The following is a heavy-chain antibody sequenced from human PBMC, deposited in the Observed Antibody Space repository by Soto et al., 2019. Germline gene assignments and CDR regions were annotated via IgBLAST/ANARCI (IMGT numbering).Heavy chain of an antibody. J-gene: IGHJ5*02. CDR1: GFTFSSYA. D-gene: IGHD6-13*01. Sequence: PGGSLRLSCAASGFTFSSYAMSWVRQAPGKGLEWVSAISGSGGSTYYADSVKGRFTISRDNSKNTLYLQMNSLRAEDTAVYYCAKGLSSSWYMGWFDPWGQGTLATVSS. CDR3: AKGLSSSWYMGWFDP. V-gene: IGHV3-23*01. CDR2: ISGSGGST.